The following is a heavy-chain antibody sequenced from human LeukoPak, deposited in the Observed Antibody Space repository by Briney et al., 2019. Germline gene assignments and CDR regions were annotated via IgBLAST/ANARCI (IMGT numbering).Heavy chain of an antibody. V-gene: IGHV3-21*01. CDR1: GLTFNSYW. J-gene: IGHJ3*02. D-gene: IGHD4-23*01. CDR3: ARDLDYGTNFDAFAI. CDR2: ISSGSSYI. Sequence: GGSLRLSCAASGLTFNSYWMHWVRQVAGKGLEWVSCISSGSSYIYYADSVKGRFTISRDNAKNSLYLQMNSLRVEDTAVYYCARDLDYGTNFDAFAIWGQGTMVTVSS.